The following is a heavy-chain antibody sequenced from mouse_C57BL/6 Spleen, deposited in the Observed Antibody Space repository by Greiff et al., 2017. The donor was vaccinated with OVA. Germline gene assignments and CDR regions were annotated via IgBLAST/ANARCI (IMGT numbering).Heavy chain of an antibody. V-gene: IGHV5-9-1*02. D-gene: IGHD2-4*01. CDR3: TRNYYDYGGAMDY. CDR2: ISSGGDYI. J-gene: IGHJ4*01. CDR1: GFTFSSYA. Sequence: EVMLVESGEGLVKPGGSLKLSCAASGFTFSSYAMSWVRQTPEKRLEWVAYISSGGDYIYYADTVKGRFTIPRDHARNTLYLQMSSLKSEDTAMYYCTRNYYDYGGAMDYWGQGTSVTVSA.